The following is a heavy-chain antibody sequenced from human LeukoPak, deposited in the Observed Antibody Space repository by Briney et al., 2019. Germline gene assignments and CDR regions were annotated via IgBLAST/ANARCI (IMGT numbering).Heavy chain of an antibody. CDR3: ARWVGNGIAFDM. D-gene: IGHD2-8*01. V-gene: IGHV4-59*01. Sequence: SETLSLTCTVSGGSISSYYWGWIRQPPGKGLEWIGYIYYSGSTNYNPSLKSRVTISVDTSRNQFSLRLSSVTAADTAVYYCARWVGNGIAFDMWRQGTIVTDSS. J-gene: IGHJ3*02. CDR1: GGSISSYY. CDR2: IYYSGST.